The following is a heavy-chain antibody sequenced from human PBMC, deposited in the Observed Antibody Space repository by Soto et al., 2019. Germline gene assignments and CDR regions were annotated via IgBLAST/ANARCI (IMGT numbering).Heavy chain of an antibody. CDR2: VGNYNGNT. CDR3: ARVTFPPQEVDGYFDY. V-gene: IGHV1-18*01. Sequence: QVQLVQSGAEVKKPGASVKVSCKASGYTFSSSGVSWVRQAPGQGLEWMGWVGNYNGNTNYAQMFQGRVTMTTDTSTSTGFIELRSLRIDDTTVYYCARVTFPPQEVDGYFDYWGHGSLLTVSS. CDR1: GYTFSSSG. D-gene: IGHD6-19*01. J-gene: IGHJ4*01.